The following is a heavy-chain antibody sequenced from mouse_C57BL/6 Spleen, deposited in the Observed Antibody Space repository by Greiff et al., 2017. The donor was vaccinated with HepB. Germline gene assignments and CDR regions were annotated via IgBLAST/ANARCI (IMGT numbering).Heavy chain of an antibody. J-gene: IGHJ1*03. CDR3: AREPDYYGSSYWYFDV. V-gene: IGHV1-58*01. D-gene: IGHD1-1*01. Sequence: VHVKQSGAELVRPGSSVKMSCKTSGYTFTSYGINWVKQRPGQGLEWIGYIYIGNGYTEYNEKFKGKATLTSDTSSSTAYMQLSSLTSEDSAIYFCAREPDYYGSSYWYFDVWGTGTTVTVSS. CDR1: GYTFTSYG. CDR2: IYIGNGYT.